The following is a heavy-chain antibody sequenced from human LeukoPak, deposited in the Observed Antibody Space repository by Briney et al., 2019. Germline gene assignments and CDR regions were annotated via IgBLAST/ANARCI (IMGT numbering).Heavy chain of an antibody. V-gene: IGHV3-48*01. Sequence: GGSLRLSCAASGFTFSSYNMNWVRQAPGKGLEWVSYISSSSSTIYYADSVKGRFTISRDNAKNSLYLQMNSLRAEDTAVYYCARGNYYDSTTYYRAFDIWGQGTMVTVSS. D-gene: IGHD3-22*01. CDR3: ARGNYYDSTTYYRAFDI. J-gene: IGHJ3*02. CDR2: ISSSSSTI. CDR1: GFTFSSYN.